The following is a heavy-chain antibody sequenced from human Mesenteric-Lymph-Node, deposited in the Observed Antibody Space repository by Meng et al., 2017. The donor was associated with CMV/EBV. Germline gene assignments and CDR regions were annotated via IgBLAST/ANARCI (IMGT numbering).Heavy chain of an antibody. CDR2: SSYDEVTK. V-gene: IGHV3-30*04. Sequence: GGSLRLSCAASGFTFNIYNLHWVRQAPGKGLEWVAVSSYDEVTKVYPASVEGRFTVSRDSSQNTLYLQMNSLRPEDTAVYYCASPRNPYCNNPNCRIFDYWGQGALVTVSS. CDR1: GFTFNIYN. CDR3: ASPRNPYCNNPNCRIFDY. J-gene: IGHJ4*02. D-gene: IGHD2/OR15-2a*01.